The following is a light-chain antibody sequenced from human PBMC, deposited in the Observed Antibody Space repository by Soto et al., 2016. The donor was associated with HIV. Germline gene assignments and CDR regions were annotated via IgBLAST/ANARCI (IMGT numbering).Light chain of an antibody. CDR3: QQSFSAPYT. CDR1: QTITKY. Sequence: DIQMTQSPSSLSASVGDRVTITCRASQTITKYLNWYQFKPGEAPKLLIYGASSLQSGVPFRFSGSRSGTSFTLTITTLQPEDFATYFRQQSFSAPYTFGQGTKLEV. V-gene: IGKV1-39*01. CDR2: GAS. J-gene: IGKJ2*01.